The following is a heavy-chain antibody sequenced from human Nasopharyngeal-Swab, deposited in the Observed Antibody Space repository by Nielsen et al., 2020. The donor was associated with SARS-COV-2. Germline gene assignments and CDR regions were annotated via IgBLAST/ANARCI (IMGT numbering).Heavy chain of an antibody. V-gene: IGHV3-30-3*01. D-gene: IGHD3-10*01. J-gene: IGHJ5*02. CDR3: ARDAALLWFGELGGWFDP. Sequence: GESLKISCAASGFTFSSYAMHWVRQAPGKGLEWVAVISYDGSNKYYADSVKGRFTISRDNSKNTLYLQMNSLRAEDTAVYYCARDAALLWFGELGGWFDPWGQGTLVTVSS. CDR1: GFTFSSYA. CDR2: ISYDGSNK.